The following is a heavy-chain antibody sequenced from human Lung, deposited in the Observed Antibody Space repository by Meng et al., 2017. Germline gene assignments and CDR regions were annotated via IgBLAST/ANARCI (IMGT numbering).Heavy chain of an antibody. Sequence: QVQLQGSGPVRVKPSGTLSLTCVVSGGSISSIDWWGWVRQHPGKGLEWIGEIYHGGDTNYNPSLKSRVTIAIDRSKNQFSLKLSSVTAADTAVYYCASWIYSCGWQWGQGTLVTVSS. CDR2: IYHGGDT. V-gene: IGHV4/OR15-8*02. CDR3: ASWIYSCGWQ. CDR1: GGSISSIDW. D-gene: IGHD6-19*01. J-gene: IGHJ4*02.